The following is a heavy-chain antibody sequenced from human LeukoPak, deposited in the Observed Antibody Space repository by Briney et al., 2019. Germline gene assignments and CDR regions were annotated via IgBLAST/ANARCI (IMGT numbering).Heavy chain of an antibody. CDR2: ISAYNGNT. CDR3: ARERYYDSSGYPPRFDP. CDR1: GYTFTSYG. V-gene: IGHV1-18*01. D-gene: IGHD3-22*01. J-gene: IGHJ5*02. Sequence: ASVKVSCKASGYTFTSYGISWVRQAPGQGLEWMGWISAYNGNTNYAQKLQGRVTMTTDTSTSTAYMELRSLRSDDTAVYYCARERYYDSSGYPPRFDPWGQGTLVTVSS.